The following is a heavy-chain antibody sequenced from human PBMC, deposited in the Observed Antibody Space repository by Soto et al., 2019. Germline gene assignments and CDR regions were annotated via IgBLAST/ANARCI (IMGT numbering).Heavy chain of an antibody. Sequence: PSETLSLTCTVSGGSISSSSYYWGWIRQPPGKGLEWIGSIYYSGSTYYNPSLKNRVTISVDTSKNQFSLKLSSVTAADTAVYYCARDIAVAGSEKYYFDYWGQGTLVTVS. J-gene: IGHJ4*02. CDR3: ARDIAVAGSEKYYFDY. CDR1: GGSISSSSYY. CDR2: IYYSGST. V-gene: IGHV4-39*01. D-gene: IGHD6-19*01.